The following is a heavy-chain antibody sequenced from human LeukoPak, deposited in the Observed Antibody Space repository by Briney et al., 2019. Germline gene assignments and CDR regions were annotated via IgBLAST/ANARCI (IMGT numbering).Heavy chain of an antibody. Sequence: PGGSLRLSCAASGFTFSTFAMHSVRQAQGKGLESVAFISADGSSNYYANTVKGRFTISRYNSKKMVFMEMSSLRVEDTAVNYCAREQLWRMGYHYYMDFWGKGTMVTVSS. CDR1: GFTFSTFA. J-gene: IGHJ6*03. CDR3: AREQLWRMGYHYYMDF. CDR2: ISADGSSN. V-gene: IGHV3-30*15. D-gene: IGHD6-13*01.